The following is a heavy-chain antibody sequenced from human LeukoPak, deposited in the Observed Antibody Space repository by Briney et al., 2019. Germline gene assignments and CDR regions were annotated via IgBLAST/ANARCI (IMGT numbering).Heavy chain of an antibody. CDR2: IRSIANSYAT. V-gene: IGHV3-73*01. D-gene: IGHD6-19*01. CDR3: ARDNGVTSGWYAGRIDYYYGMDV. J-gene: IGHJ6*02. CDR1: GFTFSGSD. Sequence: PGGSLRLSCAASGFTFSGSDMHWVSQASGKGLEWVGRIRSIANSYATAYDESVKGRFSISRDDSKNTAYLQMNSLRDEDTAVYYCARDNGVTSGWYAGRIDYYYGMDVWGQGTTVTVSS.